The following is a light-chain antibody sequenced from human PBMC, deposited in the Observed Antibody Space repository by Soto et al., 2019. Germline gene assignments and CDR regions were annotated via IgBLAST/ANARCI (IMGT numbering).Light chain of an antibody. CDR3: QQSFTTPCT. J-gene: IGKJ2*02. V-gene: IGKV1-39*01. CDR2: DAS. CDR1: QNINTH. Sequence: DIKMTQSPSSLSASVGDRVTITCRASQNINTHLNWYLQKPGKAPNLLIYDASSLQSGVPSRFSGSGSGTDFTLTISSLQPEDFAAYYCQQSFTTPCTFGRGTKLEIK.